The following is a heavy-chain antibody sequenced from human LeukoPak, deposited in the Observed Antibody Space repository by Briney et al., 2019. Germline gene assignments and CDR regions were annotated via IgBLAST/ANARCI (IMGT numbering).Heavy chain of an antibody. CDR2: INAGNGNT. J-gene: IGHJ3*02. D-gene: IGHD2-2*01. Sequence: ASVKVSCKASGYTFTNYAMHWVRQAPGQRLEWMGWINAGNGNTKYSQDFQGRVTITRDTSASTAYMELSSLRSEDMAVYYCARDNAMTDAFDIWGQGTMVTVSS. CDR1: GYTFTNYA. CDR3: ARDNAMTDAFDI. V-gene: IGHV1-3*03.